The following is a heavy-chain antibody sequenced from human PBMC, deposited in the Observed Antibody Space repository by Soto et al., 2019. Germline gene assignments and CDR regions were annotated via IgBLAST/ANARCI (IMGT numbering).Heavy chain of an antibody. Sequence: QLQVQESGPGLVKPLETLSLTCTVSGGSISSSKNYWGWIRQPPGKGLEGIGTISYSGSTYYNPSRNGRAIISADTPKNQFSLKLSSMTAAYTAVYYCSRRYSFGSGKYGVDVWGQGTMVTVSS. J-gene: IGHJ6*02. CDR1: GGSISSSKNY. D-gene: IGHD3-10*01. CDR3: SRRYSFGSGKYGVDV. V-gene: IGHV4-39*01. CDR2: ISYSGST.